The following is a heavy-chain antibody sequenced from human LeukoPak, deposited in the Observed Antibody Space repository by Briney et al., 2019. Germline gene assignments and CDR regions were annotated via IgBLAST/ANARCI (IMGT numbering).Heavy chain of an antibody. V-gene: IGHV3-21*01. CDR2: ISSSSSYI. Sequence: GGSLRLSCAASGFTFSSYSMNWVRQAPGKGLELVSSISSSSSYIYYVDSVKGRFTISRDNAKNSLYLQMNSLRAEDTAVYYCAWGVGTSTPRYGMDVWGQGTTVTVSS. CDR1: GFTFSSYS. D-gene: IGHD3-16*01. J-gene: IGHJ6*02. CDR3: AWGVGTSTPRYGMDV.